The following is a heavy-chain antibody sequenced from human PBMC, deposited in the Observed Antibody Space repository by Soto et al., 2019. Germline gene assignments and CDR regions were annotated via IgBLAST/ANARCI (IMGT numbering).Heavy chain of an antibody. CDR2: IWYDGSNE. J-gene: IGHJ6*02. V-gene: IGHV3-33*01. D-gene: IGHD6-13*01. Sequence: PGGSLRLACAASGFTFSSYGMSWVRQAPGKGLEWVAIIWYDGSNEYYADSVKGRFTISRDISKNTLYLEMNSLRAEDTAVYYCARRRAAADPDYYHGLDAWGQGTTVTVSS. CDR1: GFTFSSYG. CDR3: ARRRAAADPDYYHGLDA.